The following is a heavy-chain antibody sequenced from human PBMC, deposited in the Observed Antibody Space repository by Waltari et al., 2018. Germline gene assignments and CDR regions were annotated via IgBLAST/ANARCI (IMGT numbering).Heavy chain of an antibody. V-gene: IGHV4-34*01. Sequence: QVQLQQWGAGLLKPSETLSLTCAVYGGSFSGYYWSWIRQPPGKGLEWIGEINHSGSTNYNPSPKSRVTISVETSKNQFSLKLSSVTAADTAVYYCASEYRSGYYLPQFDYWGQGTLVTVSS. CDR3: ASEYRSGYYLPQFDY. CDR2: INHSGST. CDR1: GGSFSGYY. D-gene: IGHD3-3*01. J-gene: IGHJ4*02.